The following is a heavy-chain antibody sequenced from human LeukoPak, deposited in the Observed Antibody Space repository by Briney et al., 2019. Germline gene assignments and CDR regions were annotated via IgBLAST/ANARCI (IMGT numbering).Heavy chain of an antibody. J-gene: IGHJ3*02. D-gene: IGHD3-10*01. CDR2: IYHSGST. CDR1: GGSISSYY. V-gene: IGHV4-59*12. Sequence: SETLSLTCTVSGGSISSYYWSWIRQPPGKGLEWIGYIYHSGSTYYNPSLKSRVTISVDRSKNQFSLKLSSVTAADTAVYYCARAPVWFGELMDAFDIWGQGTMVTVSS. CDR3: ARAPVWFGELMDAFDI.